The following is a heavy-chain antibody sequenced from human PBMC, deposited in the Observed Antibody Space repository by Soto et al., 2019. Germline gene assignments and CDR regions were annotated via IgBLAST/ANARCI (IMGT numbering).Heavy chain of an antibody. CDR3: AKDRAITFGGVIVIGPGGY. Sequence: GGSLRLSCAASGFTFSSYAMSWVRQAPGKGLEWVSAISGSGGSTYYADSVKGRFTISRDISKNTLYLQMNSLRAEGTAVYYCAKDRAITFGGVIVIGPGGYWGQGTLVTVSS. CDR1: GFTFSSYA. V-gene: IGHV3-23*01. D-gene: IGHD3-16*02. CDR2: ISGSGGST. J-gene: IGHJ4*02.